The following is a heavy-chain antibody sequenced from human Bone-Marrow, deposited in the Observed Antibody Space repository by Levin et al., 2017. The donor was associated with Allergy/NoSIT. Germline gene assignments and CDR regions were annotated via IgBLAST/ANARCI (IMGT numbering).Heavy chain of an antibody. D-gene: IGHD4-23*01. V-gene: IGHV4-59*01. CDR3: ARVAGGSYYYYGMDV. CDR1: GGSISSYY. Sequence: SETLSLTCTVSGGSISSYYWSWIRQPPGKGLEWIGYIYYSGSTNYNPSLKSRVTISVDTSKNQFSLKLSSVTAADTAVYYCARVAGGSYYYYGMDVWGQGTTVTVSS. J-gene: IGHJ6*02. CDR2: IYYSGST.